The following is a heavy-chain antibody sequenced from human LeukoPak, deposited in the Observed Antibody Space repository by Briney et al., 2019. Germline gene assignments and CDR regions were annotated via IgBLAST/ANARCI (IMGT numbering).Heavy chain of an antibody. CDR2: INWNGGST. V-gene: IGHV3-20*04. D-gene: IGHD2-2*02. J-gene: IGHJ4*02. CDR3: ARDFGCSSTSCYRFFDY. Sequence: GGSLRLSCAVSGFTFDDYGMSWVRQAPGKGLEWVSGINWNGGSTGYVDSVKGRFTISRDNAKNSLYLQMNNLRAEDTAVFYCARDFGCSSTSCYRFFDYWGQGTLVTVSS. CDR1: GFTFDDYG.